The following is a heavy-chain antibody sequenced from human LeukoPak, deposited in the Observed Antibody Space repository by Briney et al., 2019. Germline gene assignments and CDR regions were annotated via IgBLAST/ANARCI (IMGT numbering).Heavy chain of an antibody. Sequence: ASVKVSCKASGYIFTNYYMHWVRQAPGQGLECMGIINPSGGSTTYAQKFQGRVTMTRDTSTSTTYMEVSSLRSEDTAVYYCARAGYDSSGYYSYWGQGTLVTVSS. D-gene: IGHD3-22*01. CDR2: INPSGGST. J-gene: IGHJ4*02. V-gene: IGHV1-46*01. CDR1: GYIFTNYY. CDR3: ARAGYDSSGYYSY.